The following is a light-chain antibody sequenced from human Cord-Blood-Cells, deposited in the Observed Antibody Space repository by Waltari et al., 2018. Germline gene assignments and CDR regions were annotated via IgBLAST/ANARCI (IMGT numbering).Light chain of an antibody. Sequence: QSALTQPASVSGSPGQSITISCPATSSDVGGYNYVSWYQQHPGKAPKLMIYDVSHRPSGVSNRFSGSKSGNTASLTISGLQAEDEADYYCSSYTSSSTLGVFGTGTKVTVL. V-gene: IGLV2-14*01. CDR2: DVS. J-gene: IGLJ1*01. CDR3: SSYTSSSTLGV. CDR1: SSDVGGYNY.